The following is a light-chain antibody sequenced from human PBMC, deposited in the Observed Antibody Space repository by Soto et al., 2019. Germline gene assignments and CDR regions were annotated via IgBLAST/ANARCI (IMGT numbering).Light chain of an antibody. CDR1: QSISVS. Sequence: DIQMTQSPSTLSASVGDRVTITCRASQSISVSLAWYQQKPGKAPKVLIYDASPLESGVPSRFSGTGSGTDCTLTITSLPPGDFATYFCQQYATDRAFGGGTKVEI. V-gene: IGKV1-5*01. CDR3: QQYATDRA. J-gene: IGKJ4*01. CDR2: DAS.